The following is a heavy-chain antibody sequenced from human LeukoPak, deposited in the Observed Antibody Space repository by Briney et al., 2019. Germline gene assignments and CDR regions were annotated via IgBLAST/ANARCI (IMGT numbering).Heavy chain of an antibody. D-gene: IGHD2-21*02. CDR1: GGTFSSYA. J-gene: IGHJ6*03. V-gene: IGHV1-69*13. CDR3: TRTPVPYCGGDCFKVGHYYYYMDV. Sequence: GASVKVSCKASGGTFSSYAISWVRQAPGQGLEWMGGIIPIFGTANYAQKFQGRVTITADESTSTAYMELSSLRSEDTAVYYCTRTPVPYCGGDCFKVGHYYYYMDVWGKGTTVTISS. CDR2: IIPIFGTA.